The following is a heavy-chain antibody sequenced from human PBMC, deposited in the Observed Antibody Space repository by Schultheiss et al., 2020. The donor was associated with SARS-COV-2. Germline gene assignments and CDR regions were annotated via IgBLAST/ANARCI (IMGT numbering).Heavy chain of an antibody. J-gene: IGHJ5*02. Sequence: ASVKVSCKASGYTFTSYYMHWVRQAPGQGLEWMGIINPSGGSTSYAQKFQGRVTMTRDTSTSTVYMELSSLRSEDTAVYYCARDSLAGAPGGWFDPWGQGTLVTVSS. CDR3: ARDSLAGAPGGWFDP. CDR1: GYTFTSYY. D-gene: IGHD3-10*01. CDR2: INPSGGST. V-gene: IGHV1-46*01.